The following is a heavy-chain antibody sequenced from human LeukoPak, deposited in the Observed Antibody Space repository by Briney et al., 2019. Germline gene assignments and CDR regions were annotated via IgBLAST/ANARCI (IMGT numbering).Heavy chain of an antibody. CDR2: IRPEGTTT. Sequence: GGSLRLSCAASGFTFSDYYMHWVRQAPGKGLVWVARIRPEGTTTAYADSVKGRFTISRDNAKNTLFLQMNSLSAEDTAVYYCARDLDWILFDYWGQGTLVTVSS. J-gene: IGHJ4*02. V-gene: IGHV3-74*03. CDR1: GFTFSDYY. D-gene: IGHD3-9*01. CDR3: ARDLDWILFDY.